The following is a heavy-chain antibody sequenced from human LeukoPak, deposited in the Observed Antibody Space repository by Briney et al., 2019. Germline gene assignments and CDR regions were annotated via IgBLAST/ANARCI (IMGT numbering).Heavy chain of an antibody. CDR2: IIPIFGTA. Sequence: SVKVSCKASGGTFSSYAISWVRQAPGQGLEWMGGIIPIFGTANYAQKFQGRVTITADESTSTAYMELSSLRSEDTAVYYRARVSLPSEYSGSFDYWGQGTLVTVSS. CDR1: GGTFSSYA. CDR3: ARVSLPSEYSGSFDY. D-gene: IGHD1-26*01. V-gene: IGHV1-69*01. J-gene: IGHJ4*02.